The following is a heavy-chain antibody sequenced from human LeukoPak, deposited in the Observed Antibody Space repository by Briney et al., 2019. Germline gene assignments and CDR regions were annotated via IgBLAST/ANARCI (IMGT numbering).Heavy chain of an antibody. Sequence: PGGSLRLSCAASGFTFSSYAMHWVRQAPGKGLEYVSAISSNGGSTYYANSVKGGFTISRDNSKNTLYLQMGSLRAEDMAVYYCARYYYDSSGYYYDYWGQGTLVTVSS. CDR1: GFTFSSYA. CDR2: ISSNGGST. V-gene: IGHV3-64*01. J-gene: IGHJ4*02. CDR3: ARYYYDSSGYYYDY. D-gene: IGHD3-22*01.